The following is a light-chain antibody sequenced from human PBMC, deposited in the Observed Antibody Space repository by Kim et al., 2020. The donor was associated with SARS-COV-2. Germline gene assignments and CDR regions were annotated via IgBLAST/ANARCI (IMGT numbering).Light chain of an antibody. CDR1: GSNIGADSD. V-gene: IGLV1-40*01. CDR2: GDT. CDR3: HAYDSGLTGYV. J-gene: IGLJ1*01. Sequence: SGTISWRGSGSNIGADSDGNGYQHLPGTAPELLIVGDTTRASGVPGRFSGSKSGTSASLAITGLQAEDEGDYYCHAYDSGLTGYVFGSGTKVTVL.